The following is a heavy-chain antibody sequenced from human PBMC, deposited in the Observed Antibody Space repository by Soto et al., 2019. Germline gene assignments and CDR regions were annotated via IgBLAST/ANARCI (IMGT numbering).Heavy chain of an antibody. CDR2: ISSSGSTI. Sequence: PGGSLRLSCAASGFTFSDYYMSWIRQAPGKGLEWVSYISSSGSTIYYADSVKGRFTISRDNAKNSLYLQMNSLRAEDTAVYYCERDGPYYDSSGYYRADAFDSWGQGTMVPVSS. CDR3: ERDGPYYDSSGYYRADAFDS. D-gene: IGHD3-22*01. CDR1: GFTFSDYY. J-gene: IGHJ3*02. V-gene: IGHV3-11*01.